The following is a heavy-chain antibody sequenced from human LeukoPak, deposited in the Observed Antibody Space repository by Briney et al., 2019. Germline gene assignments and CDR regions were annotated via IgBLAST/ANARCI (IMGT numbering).Heavy chain of an antibody. CDR3: ARELGGTKTGGFDI. D-gene: IGHD1-14*01. Sequence: GGSLRLSGAASGFRFSYHDMHWVRQAPGKGLEFVSSIGAAGAHTFYADSVKGRFTISRDNFQSTMYLQMDGLRPEDSAVYYCARELGGTKTGGFDIWGQGTVVTVS. CDR2: IGAAGAHT. J-gene: IGHJ3*02. CDR1: GFRFSYHD. V-gene: IGHV3-64*02.